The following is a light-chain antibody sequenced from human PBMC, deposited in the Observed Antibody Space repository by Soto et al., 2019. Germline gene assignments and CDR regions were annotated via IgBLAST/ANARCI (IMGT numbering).Light chain of an antibody. CDR3: QQCYRPLSIP. CDR1: QTIDSW. J-gene: IGKJ5*01. Sequence: MIQRPAKRRASVECRSRRTPHPSQTIDSWLAWYQQRPGKPPNLLIYKASTLASGVPSRFSGSGSGKEFTHTINSLQADDFATYYCQQCYRPLSIPFGQGTRLEIK. CDR2: KAS. V-gene: IGKV1-5*03.